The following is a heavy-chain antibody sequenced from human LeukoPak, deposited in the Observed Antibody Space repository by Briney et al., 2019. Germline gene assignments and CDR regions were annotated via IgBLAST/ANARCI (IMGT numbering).Heavy chain of an antibody. CDR3: AKDLHYYDSSGYYLY. V-gene: IGHV3-23*01. D-gene: IGHD3-22*01. CDR1: GFTFSSYA. CDR2: ISGSGGST. J-gene: IGHJ4*02. Sequence: PGGSLRLSCAASGFTFSSYAMSWVRQAPGKGLEWVSAISGSGGSTYYADSVKGRFTISRDNSKNTLYLQMNSLRAEDTAVYYCAKDLHYYDSSGYYLYWGQGTLVTVSS.